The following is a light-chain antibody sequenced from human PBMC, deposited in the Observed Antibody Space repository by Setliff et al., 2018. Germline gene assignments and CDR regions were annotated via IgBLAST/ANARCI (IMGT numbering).Light chain of an antibody. Sequence: HSALAQPPSVSGAPGQRVTISCTGSSSNIGAGYDVHWYQQLPGTAPKLLIYGNSNRPSGVPDRFSGSKSGTSASLAITGLQAEDGADYYCQSYDSSLSALYVFGTGTKVTVL. V-gene: IGLV1-40*01. CDR1: SSNIGAGYD. J-gene: IGLJ1*01. CDR2: GNS. CDR3: QSYDSSLSALYV.